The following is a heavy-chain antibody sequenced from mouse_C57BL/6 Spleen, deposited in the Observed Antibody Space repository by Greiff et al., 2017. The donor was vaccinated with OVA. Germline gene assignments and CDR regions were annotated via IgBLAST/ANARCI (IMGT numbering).Heavy chain of an antibody. V-gene: IGHV1-82*01. J-gene: IGHJ2*01. CDR1: GYAFSSSW. CDR3: ARWGLGGRFDY. Sequence: QVQLKQSGPELVKPGASVKISCKASGYAFSSSWMNWVKQRPGKGLEWIGRIYPGDGDTNYNGKFKGKATLTADKSSSTAYMQLSSLTSEDSAVYFCARWGLGGRFDYWGQGTTLTVSS. CDR2: IYPGDGDT. D-gene: IGHD4-1*01.